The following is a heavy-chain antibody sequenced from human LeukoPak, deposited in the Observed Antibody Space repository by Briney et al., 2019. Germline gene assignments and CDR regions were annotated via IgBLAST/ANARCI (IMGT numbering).Heavy chain of an antibody. J-gene: IGHJ4*02. D-gene: IGHD2-15*01. V-gene: IGHV4-4*07. Sequence: SETLSLTCAVYGGSFSGYYWSWIRQPAGKGLEWIGCIYTSGSTNYNPSLKSRVTMSVDTSKNQFSLKLSSVTAADTAVYYCARDGPDIVVVAPLDYWGQGTLVTVSS. CDR1: GGSFSGYY. CDR3: ARDGPDIVVVAPLDY. CDR2: IYTSGST.